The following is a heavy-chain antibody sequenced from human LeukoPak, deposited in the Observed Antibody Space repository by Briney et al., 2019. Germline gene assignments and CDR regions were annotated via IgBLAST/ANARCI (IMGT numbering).Heavy chain of an antibody. D-gene: IGHD3-16*01. J-gene: IGHJ5*02. CDR2: IFHNGNT. CDR1: GGSISSNSHY. Sequence: SETLSLTCTVPGGSISSNSHYWGWIRQPPGTGLEWIANIFHNGNTAYNPSLKRRVTISIDTSQNQLSLRLSSVTAADTAVYYCARVGWGNVAAYPNWLDPWGQGTVVTVSS. V-gene: IGHV4-39*07. CDR3: ARVGWGNVAAYPNWLDP.